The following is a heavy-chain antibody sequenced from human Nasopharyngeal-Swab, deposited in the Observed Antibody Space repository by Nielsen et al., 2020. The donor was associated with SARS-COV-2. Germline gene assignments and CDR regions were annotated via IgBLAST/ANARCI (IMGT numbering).Heavy chain of an antibody. Sequence: SETLSLTCAVYGGSFSGYYWSWIRQPPGKGLERIGEINHSGSTNYNPSLKSRVTISVDTSKNQFSLKLSSVTAADTAVYYCARGSRRYMAPGYWGQGTLVTVSS. V-gene: IGHV4-34*01. D-gene: IGHD5-12*01. CDR2: INHSGST. J-gene: IGHJ4*02. CDR3: ARGSRRYMAPGY. CDR1: GGSFSGYY.